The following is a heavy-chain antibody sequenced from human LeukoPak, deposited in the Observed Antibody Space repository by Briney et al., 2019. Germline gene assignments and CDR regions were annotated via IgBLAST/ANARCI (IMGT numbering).Heavy chain of an antibody. CDR1: GGTFSSYA. Sequence: SVKVSCKASGGTFSSYAISWVRQAPGQGLEWMGGIIPIFGTANYAQKFQGRVTITADESTSTAYMELSSPRSEDTAVYYCASLRRGNYYDSSGYYYPFDYWGQGTLVTVSS. D-gene: IGHD3-22*01. J-gene: IGHJ4*02. CDR3: ASLRRGNYYDSSGYYYPFDY. CDR2: IIPIFGTA. V-gene: IGHV1-69*13.